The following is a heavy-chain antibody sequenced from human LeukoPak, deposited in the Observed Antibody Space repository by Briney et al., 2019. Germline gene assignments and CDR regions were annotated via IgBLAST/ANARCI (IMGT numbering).Heavy chain of an antibody. CDR1: GYTFTGYY. CDR2: ITPNSGGT. J-gene: IGHJ6*03. CDR3: ARSPTYGDYYYYYMDV. V-gene: IGHV1-2*02. Sequence: ASVKVSCKASGYTFTGYYLHWVRQAPGQGLEWMGWITPNSGGTNYAQRFQGRVTMTRDTSISTAYMELSRLRSDDTAVYYCARSPTYGDYYYYYMDVWGKGTTVTVSS. D-gene: IGHD4-17*01.